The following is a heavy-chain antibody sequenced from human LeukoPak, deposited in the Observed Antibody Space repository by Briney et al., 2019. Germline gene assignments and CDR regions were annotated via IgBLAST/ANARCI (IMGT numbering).Heavy chain of an antibody. J-gene: IGHJ3*02. V-gene: IGHV3-30-3*01. Sequence: GGSLRLSCAASGFTFSSYDMHWVRQAPGKGLEWVALISYDGSNKYYADSVKGRFTISRDNSKSMLYLQMNSLRPEDTAVYYCARGGSRGSFDIWGQGTMVTVSS. CDR2: ISYDGSNK. CDR3: ARGGSRGSFDI. D-gene: IGHD1-26*01. CDR1: GFTFSSYD.